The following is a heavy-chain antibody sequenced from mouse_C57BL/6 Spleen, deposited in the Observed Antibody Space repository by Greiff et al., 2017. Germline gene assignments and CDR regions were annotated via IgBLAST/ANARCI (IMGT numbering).Heavy chain of an antibody. CDR3: ARKGIITTVVADY. CDR1: GYTFTSYW. D-gene: IGHD1-1*01. V-gene: IGHV1-50*01. J-gene: IGHJ2*01. CDR2: IDPSDSYT. Sequence: VQLQQPGAELVKPGASVKLSCKASGYTFTSYWMQWVKQRPGQGLEWIGEIDPSDSYTNNNQKFKGKATLTVDTSSSTAYMQLSSLTSEDSAVYYCARKGIITTVVADYWGQGTTLTVSS.